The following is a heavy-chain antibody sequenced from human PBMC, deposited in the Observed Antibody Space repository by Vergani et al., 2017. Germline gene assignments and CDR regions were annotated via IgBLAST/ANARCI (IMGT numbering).Heavy chain of an antibody. Sequence: QVQLVESGGGVVQPGRSLRLSCAASGFPFSRYGMHWVRQAPGKGLEWVAVISYDESNKYYADSVTGQFTISRENSKNTLYLQLNSLRGEDKAVYNCAKDKRWYERPIDYWGQGTLVTVSS. D-gene: IGHD4-23*01. CDR2: ISYDESNK. V-gene: IGHV3-30*18. CDR3: AKDKRWYERPIDY. J-gene: IGHJ4*02. CDR1: GFPFSRYG.